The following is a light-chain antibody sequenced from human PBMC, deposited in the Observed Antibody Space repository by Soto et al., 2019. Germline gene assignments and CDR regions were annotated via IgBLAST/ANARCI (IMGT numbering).Light chain of an antibody. Sequence: EILMTQSPATLSVSPGERATLSCRASQSVSSNLAWYQQKPGQAPRLLIYGASTRATGIPARFSGSGSGTEFTLTISSLRSEDFAVYYCQQYNNWPETFGQGTRVEIK. J-gene: IGKJ1*01. CDR1: QSVSSN. CDR3: QQYNNWPET. V-gene: IGKV3-15*01. CDR2: GAS.